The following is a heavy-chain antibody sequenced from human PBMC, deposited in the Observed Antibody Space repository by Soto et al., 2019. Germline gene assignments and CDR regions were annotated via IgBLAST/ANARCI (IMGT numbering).Heavy chain of an antibody. CDR2: FYHSGGT. Sequence: SETLSLTCTVSGGSISTYYWSWIRQSPGKGLEWIGYFYHSGGTTYNPSLKSRVTISVDTSKNQFSLKLRSVTAADTAVYFCARHNYGSGSTYFDYWGQGTLVTVSS. D-gene: IGHD3-10*01. CDR1: GGSISTYY. J-gene: IGHJ4*02. CDR3: ARHNYGSGSTYFDY. V-gene: IGHV4-59*01.